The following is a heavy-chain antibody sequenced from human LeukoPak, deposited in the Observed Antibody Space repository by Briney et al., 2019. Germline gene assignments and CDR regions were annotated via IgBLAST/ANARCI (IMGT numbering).Heavy chain of an antibody. J-gene: IGHJ3*02. CDR1: GFSFSDYF. CDR2: INSGGNSI. CDR3: ARSEVGVAGPLDI. Sequence: GGSLRLSCAASGFSFSDYFMTWIHQAPGKGLEWVSYINSGGNSIYYADSVKGRFTISRDSAKSSLYLQMNSLRAEDTAVYYCARSEVGVAGPLDIWGQGTMVIVSS. D-gene: IGHD1-26*01. V-gene: IGHV3-11*04.